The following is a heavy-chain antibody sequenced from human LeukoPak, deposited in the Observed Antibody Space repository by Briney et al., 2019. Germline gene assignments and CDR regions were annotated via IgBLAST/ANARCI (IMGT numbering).Heavy chain of an antibody. J-gene: IGHJ4*02. V-gene: IGHV4-4*07. D-gene: IGHD3-10*01. Sequence: SETLSLTCTVSGGSIGSYYWSWIRQPAGKGLEWIGRIHSSTSKNYNPSIKSRVTMSLDTSKNQFSLKVASVTAADTAIYYCAREAVDYGSGSLDYWGQGTLVAVSS. CDR3: AREAVDYGSGSLDY. CDR1: GGSIGSYY. CDR2: IHSSTSK.